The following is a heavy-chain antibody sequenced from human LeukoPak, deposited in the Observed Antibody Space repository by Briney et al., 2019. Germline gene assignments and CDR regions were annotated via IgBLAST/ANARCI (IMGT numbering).Heavy chain of an antibody. V-gene: IGHV4-59*01. CDR1: GGSISSYY. Sequence: SETLSLTCTVSGGSISSYYWSWIRQHPGKGLEWIGYTYYSGSTNYNPSLKSRVTISVDTSKNQFSLKLSSVTAADTAVYYCAREASPAEGYGMDVWGKGTTVTASS. D-gene: IGHD5-12*01. J-gene: IGHJ6*04. CDR2: TYYSGST. CDR3: AREASPAEGYGMDV.